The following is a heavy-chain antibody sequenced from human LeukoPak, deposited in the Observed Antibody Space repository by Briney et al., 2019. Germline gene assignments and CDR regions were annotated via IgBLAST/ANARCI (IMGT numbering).Heavy chain of an antibody. V-gene: IGHV1-2*02. CDR1: GYTFSGYY. CDR3: ATSYYYGSGSYYNPPDS. Sequence: ASVKVSCKASGYTFSGYYMHWVRQAPGQGLEWMGWINPNSGGTNYAQKFKGRVTMTRDKSISTAYMELSRLRSDDTAVYHCATSYYYGSGSYYNPPDSWGQGTLVTVSS. D-gene: IGHD3-10*01. J-gene: IGHJ5*01. CDR2: INPNSGGT.